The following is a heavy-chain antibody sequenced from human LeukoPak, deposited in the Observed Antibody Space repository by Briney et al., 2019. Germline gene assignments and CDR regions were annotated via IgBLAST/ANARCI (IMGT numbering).Heavy chain of an antibody. J-gene: IGHJ4*02. V-gene: IGHV3-23*01. Sequence: GGSLRLSCAASGFIFSSYAMSWVRQAPGKGLEWVSAISGSGGTTYYADSVKGRFTISRDSSKNTLYLQMNSLRAEDTAVYYCAKARGYCSGGTCYSFDCWGQGTLVTVSS. CDR3: AKARGYCSGGTCYSFDC. D-gene: IGHD2-15*01. CDR1: GFIFSSYA. CDR2: ISGSGGTT.